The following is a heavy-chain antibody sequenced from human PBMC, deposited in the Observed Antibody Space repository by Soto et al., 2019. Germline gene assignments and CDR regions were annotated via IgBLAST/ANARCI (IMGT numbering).Heavy chain of an antibody. CDR3: ARTTTFGVVIIGPGGWFDP. D-gene: IGHD3-3*01. J-gene: IGHJ5*02. V-gene: IGHV4-59*01. CDR2: IYYSGST. Sequence: PSETLSLTCTVSGGSISSYYWSWIRQPPGKGLEWIGYIYYSGSTNYNPSLKSRVTISVDTSKNQFSLKLSSVTAADTAVYYCARTTTFGVVIIGPGGWFDPWGQGTLVTVSS. CDR1: GGSISSYY.